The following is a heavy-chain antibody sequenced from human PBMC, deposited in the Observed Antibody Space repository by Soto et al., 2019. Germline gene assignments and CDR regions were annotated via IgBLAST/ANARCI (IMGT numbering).Heavy chain of an antibody. D-gene: IGHD5-12*01. Sequence: QVQLQESGPGLVKPSQTLSLTCTVSGGSISSGDYYWSWIRQPPGKGLEWIGYIYYSGSTYYNPSLKRPVTIAVDTSMNHFPQNLSSVTPANTAMYYAARARVATIYPGNNCFYPWGHGNLVTVSS. CDR2: IYYSGST. CDR1: GGSISSGDYY. J-gene: IGHJ5*02. CDR3: ARARVATIYPGNNCFYP. V-gene: IGHV4-30-4*01.